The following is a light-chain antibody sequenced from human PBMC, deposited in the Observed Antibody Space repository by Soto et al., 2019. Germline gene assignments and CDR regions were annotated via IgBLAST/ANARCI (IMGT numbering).Light chain of an antibody. J-gene: IGKJ2*01. CDR2: LGS. Sequence: DIVMTQSPLSLPVTPGEPASISCRSSQSLLHSNGYNYLDWYLEKPGQSPQLLIYLGSNRASGVPDRFSGSGSGTDFTLEISRVEAEDVGVYYCLQSLQTPDTLGQGTKLEIK. CDR3: LQSLQTPDT. V-gene: IGKV2-28*01. CDR1: QSLLHSNGYNY.